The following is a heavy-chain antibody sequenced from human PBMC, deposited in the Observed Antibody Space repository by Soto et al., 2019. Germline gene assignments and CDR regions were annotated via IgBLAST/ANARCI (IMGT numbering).Heavy chain of an antibody. CDR3: ARADSSSNLFDY. V-gene: IGHV3-33*01. Sequence: PVGSLRLSCAASGFTFSSYGMHWVRQAPGKGLEWVAVIWYDGSNKYYADSVKGRFTISRDNSKNTPYLQMNSLRAEDMAVYYCARADSSSNLFDYWGQGTLVTVSS. J-gene: IGHJ4*02. CDR2: IWYDGSNK. D-gene: IGHD6-6*01. CDR1: GFTFSSYG.